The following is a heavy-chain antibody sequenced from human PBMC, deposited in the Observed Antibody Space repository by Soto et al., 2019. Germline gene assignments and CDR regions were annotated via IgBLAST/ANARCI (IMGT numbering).Heavy chain of an antibody. CDR3: ARLQAAAGDNDLTFDY. D-gene: IGHD6-13*01. J-gene: IGHJ4*02. CDR1: GYSFTSYW. CDR2: IDPSDSYT. V-gene: IGHV5-10-1*01. Sequence: GESLKISCKGSGYSFTSYWISWVRQMPGKGLEWMGRIDPSDSYTNYSPSFQGHVTISADKSTSTAYLQWSSLKASDTAMCYCARLQAAAGDNDLTFDYWGQGTLVTVSS.